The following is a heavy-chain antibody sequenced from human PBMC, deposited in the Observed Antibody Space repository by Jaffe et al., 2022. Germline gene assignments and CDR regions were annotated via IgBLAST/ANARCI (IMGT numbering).Heavy chain of an antibody. CDR3: AKGIRVVVPAAMPRSRLMDWFDP. V-gene: IGHV3-23*01. CDR1: GFTFSSYA. Sequence: EVQLLESGGGLVQPGGSLRLSCAASGFTFSSYAMSWVRQAPGKGLEWVSAISGSGGSTYYADSVKGRFTISRDNSKNTLYLQMNSLRAEDTAVYYCAKGIRVVVPAAMPRSRLMDWFDPWGQGTLVTVSS. CDR2: ISGSGGST. D-gene: IGHD2-2*01. J-gene: IGHJ5*02.